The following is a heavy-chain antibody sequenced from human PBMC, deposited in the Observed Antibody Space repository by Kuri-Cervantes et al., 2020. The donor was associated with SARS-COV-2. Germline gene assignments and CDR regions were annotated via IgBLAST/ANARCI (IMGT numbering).Heavy chain of an antibody. V-gene: IGHV3-33*01. J-gene: IGHJ4*02. CDR3: ARDGPVLRFLEWLPGYYFDY. CDR2: IWYDGSNK. D-gene: IGHD3-3*01. CDR1: GFTFSSYG. Sequence: GGSLRLSCAASGFTFSSYGMHWVRQAPGKGLEWVAVIWYDGSNKYYADSVKGRFTISRDNSKNTLYLQMNSLRAEDTAVYYCARDGPVLRFLEWLPGYYFDYWGQGTLVTVSS.